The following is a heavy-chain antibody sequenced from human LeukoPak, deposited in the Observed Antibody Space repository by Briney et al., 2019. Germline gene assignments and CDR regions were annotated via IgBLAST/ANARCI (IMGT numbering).Heavy chain of an antibody. D-gene: IGHD3-22*01. V-gene: IGHV3-66*04. CDR3: ARRTAKRITMMTRFDY. CDR1: GFTFYDYG. CDR2: IYSGGST. J-gene: IGHJ4*02. Sequence: PGGSLRLSCAASGFTFYDYGMTWVRQAPGKGLEWVSVIYSGGSTYYADSVKGRFTISRDNSKNTLYLQMNSLRAEDTAVYYCARRTAKRITMMTRFDYWGQGTLVTVSS.